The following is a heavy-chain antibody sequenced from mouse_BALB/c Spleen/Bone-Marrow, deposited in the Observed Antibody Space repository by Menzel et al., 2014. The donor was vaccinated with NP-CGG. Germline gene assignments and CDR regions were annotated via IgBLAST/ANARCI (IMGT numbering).Heavy chain of an antibody. J-gene: IGHJ2*01. CDR2: INPSTGYA. CDR1: GYTFTDTW. CDR3: ARDY. V-gene: IGHV1-7*01. Sequence: VKLQESGPELAKPGASVKMSCKASGYTFTDTWIHWIKQRPGQGLECIGYINPSTGYAEYNQNFKDKATLTVDKSSSTAYMQLSSLTSEDSAVYYCARDYWGQGTTLTVSS.